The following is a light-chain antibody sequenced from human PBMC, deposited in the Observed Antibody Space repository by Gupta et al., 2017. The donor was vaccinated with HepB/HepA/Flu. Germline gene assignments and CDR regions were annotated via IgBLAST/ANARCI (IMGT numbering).Light chain of an antibody. CDR3: TSFRSGSTLVI. Sequence: QSGLTQPASVSGSPGQSITISCTGTSSDVGGYNSVSWYQQYPGRAPKLLIYDVSNRPSEVSNRFSGSKTGNSASLTISGLQAEDEAVYYCTSFRSGSTLVIFGGGTELTVL. CDR1: SSDVGGYNS. V-gene: IGLV2-14*03. CDR2: DVS. J-gene: IGLJ2*01.